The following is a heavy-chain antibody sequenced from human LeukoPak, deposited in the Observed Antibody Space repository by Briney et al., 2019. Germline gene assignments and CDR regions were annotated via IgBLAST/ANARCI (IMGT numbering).Heavy chain of an antibody. CDR2: IRHDGSEK. CDR3: AKGYYDYVWGSYYFDY. CDR1: GFTFSRHG. J-gene: IGHJ4*02. Sequence: GGSLRLSCAASGFTFSRHGMHWVRQAPGKGLEWVAFIRHDGSEKYYGDSVKGRFTISRDNSENTLYLQMNSLRPEDTAVYHCAKGYYDYVWGSYYFDYWGQGILVTVSS. V-gene: IGHV3-30*02. D-gene: IGHD3-16*01.